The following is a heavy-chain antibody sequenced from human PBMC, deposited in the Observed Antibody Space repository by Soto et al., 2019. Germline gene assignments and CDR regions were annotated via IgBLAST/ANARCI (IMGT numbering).Heavy chain of an antibody. CDR3: ARTDRDFYGLDV. CDR1: GFTFRNYD. Sequence: EVQLVESGGGLVQPGGSLRLSCEASGFTFRNYDMHWVRQGTGKGLEWVSGSSAAGDPDYADSVEGRFTSSRENAQNSFFLQMNSLRVGDTAVYYCARTDRDFYGLDVWGQGTTVIVSS. V-gene: IGHV3-13*05. CDR2: SSAAGDP. J-gene: IGHJ6*02.